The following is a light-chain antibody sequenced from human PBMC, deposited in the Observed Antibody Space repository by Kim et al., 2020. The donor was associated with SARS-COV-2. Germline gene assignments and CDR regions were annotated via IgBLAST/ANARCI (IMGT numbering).Light chain of an antibody. CDR2: EDN. V-gene: IGLV6-57*01. J-gene: IGLJ3*02. CDR3: QSYDGSRGV. Sequence: GKTVTISCTRSGGNIAVNYVQWYQQRPGSTPITVIYEDNQRPSRVPDRFSGSIDSSSNSTSLTISGLKTEDEADYICQSYDGSRGVFGGGTQLTVL. CDR1: GGNIAVNY.